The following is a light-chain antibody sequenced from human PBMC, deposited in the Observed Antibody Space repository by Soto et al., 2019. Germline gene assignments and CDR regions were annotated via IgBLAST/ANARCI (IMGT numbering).Light chain of an antibody. CDR3: QQRNNWPPIT. CDR2: DAS. Sequence: EIVLTQSPPTLSLSPGDRSIISCRASQSVSSYLAWYQQKPGQAPRLLIYDASNRATGIPARFSASGSGTDFTLTISSLEPEDFAVYYCQQRNNWPPITFGQGTRLEIK. V-gene: IGKV3-11*01. CDR1: QSVSSY. J-gene: IGKJ5*01.